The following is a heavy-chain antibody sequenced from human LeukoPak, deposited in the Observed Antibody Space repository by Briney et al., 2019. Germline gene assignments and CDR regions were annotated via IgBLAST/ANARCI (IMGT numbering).Heavy chain of an antibody. Sequence: SETLSLTCTVSGYSINSAYYWGWIRQPPGKGLEWIGTMYHSGITYYNLSLKSRVTISVDTSKNQFSLKLNSVTAADTAVYYCARRVTSVSPPYYYYYMDVWGKGTTVTVSS. D-gene: IGHD5-18*01. CDR1: GYSINSAYY. J-gene: IGHJ6*03. CDR2: MYHSGIT. CDR3: ARRVTSVSPPYYYYYMDV. V-gene: IGHV4-38-2*02.